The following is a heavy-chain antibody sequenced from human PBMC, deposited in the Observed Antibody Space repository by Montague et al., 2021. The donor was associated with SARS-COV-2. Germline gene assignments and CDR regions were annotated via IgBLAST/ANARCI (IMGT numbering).Heavy chain of an antibody. V-gene: IGHV4-39*01. CDR1: GGSITSSAYY. CDR2: IYYSGNT. D-gene: IGHD2-21*02. J-gene: IGHJ6*02. Sequence: SETLSLTCTVSGGSITSSAYYWSWIRQSPGKGLVWIGTIYYSGNTYSNPSLKSRVTISMDTSKSQVSLKINSVTAADTAVYFCASLGSPAYCGGDCYVRDYGMDVWGQGTRVTVSS. CDR3: ASLGSPAYCGGDCYVRDYGMDV.